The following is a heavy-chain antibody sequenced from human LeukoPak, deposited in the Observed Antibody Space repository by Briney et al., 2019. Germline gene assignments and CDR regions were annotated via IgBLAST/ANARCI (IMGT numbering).Heavy chain of an antibody. CDR2: INPNSGAT. CDR1: GYTFTAYY. D-gene: IGHD3-10*01. CDR3: ARGPLWFGELFLYPERHNVHYYMDV. J-gene: IGHJ6*03. V-gene: IGHV1-2*02. Sequence: GASVKVSCKASGYTFTAYYIHWVRQAPGQGLEWMGWINPNSGATNYAQKFQDRVTVTRDTSVGTAYMGLSSLRSEDTAVYYCARGPLWFGELFLYPERHNVHYYMDVWGKGTTVTVSS.